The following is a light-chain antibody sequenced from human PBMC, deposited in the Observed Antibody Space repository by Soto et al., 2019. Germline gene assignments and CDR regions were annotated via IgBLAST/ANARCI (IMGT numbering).Light chain of an antibody. J-gene: IGKJ3*01. Sequence: EIMLTQSPGTLSSSPGERATLSCRASQSVSTFLAWYQQKPGQAPRLLIYDASTMAPGIPARFSGSGSGTDFTLTISSQDPDDFTFYYWQRNSNWQDSFGRGTKVDIK. CDR3: QRNSNWQDS. CDR1: QSVSTF. CDR2: DAS. V-gene: IGKV3-11*01.